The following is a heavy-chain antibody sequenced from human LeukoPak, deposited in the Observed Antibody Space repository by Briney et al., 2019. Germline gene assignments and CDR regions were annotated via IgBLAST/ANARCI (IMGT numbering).Heavy chain of an antibody. CDR1: GFTCSSYG. V-gene: IGHV3-33*01. CDR3: ASSYDYGDSVGFSNYYYGMDV. J-gene: IGHJ6*04. CDR2: IWYDGINK. D-gene: IGHD4-17*01. Sequence: GRSLRLSCAASGFTCSSYGMHWVRQAPGKGLELVAVIWYDGINKYYADSVKGRFTISRDNSKNTLYLHMNSLRDEATAVYYCASSYDYGDSVGFSNYYYGMDVWGKGTTVTVSS.